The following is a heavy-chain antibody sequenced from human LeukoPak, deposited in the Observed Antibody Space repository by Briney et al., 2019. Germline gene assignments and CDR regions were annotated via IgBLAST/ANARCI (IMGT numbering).Heavy chain of an antibody. J-gene: IGHJ4*02. CDR2: INHSGST. V-gene: IGHV4-34*01. CDR3: ARSPVRLAAAAYLYYFDY. D-gene: IGHD6-13*01. Sequence: PSETLSLTCAVYGGSFSGYYWSWIRQPPGKGLEWIGEINHSGSTNYNPSLKSRVTISVDTSKNQFSLKLSSVPAADTAVYYCARSPVRLAAAAYLYYFDYWGQGTLVTVSS. CDR1: GGSFSGYY.